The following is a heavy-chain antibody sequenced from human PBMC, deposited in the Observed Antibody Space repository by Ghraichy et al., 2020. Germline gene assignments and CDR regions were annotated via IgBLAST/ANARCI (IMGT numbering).Heavy chain of an antibody. CDR1: GFTFSSYA. J-gene: IGHJ4*02. Sequence: GGSLRLSCAASGFTFSSYAMSWVRQAPGKGLEWVSAISGSGGSTYYADSVKGRFTISRDNSKNTLYLQMNSLRAEDTAVYYCAKYSPLGYCSGGSCYYFDYWGQGTLVTVSS. CDR2: ISGSGGST. V-gene: IGHV3-23*01. CDR3: AKYSPLGYCSGGSCYYFDY. D-gene: IGHD2-15*01.